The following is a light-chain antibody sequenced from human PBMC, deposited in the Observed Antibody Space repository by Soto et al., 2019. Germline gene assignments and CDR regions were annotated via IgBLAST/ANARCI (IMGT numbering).Light chain of an antibody. V-gene: IGKV3-20*01. CDR3: QQYGSSPRYT. CDR2: GAD. CDR1: QSVRNSY. Sequence: EIVLTQFPDTLSLSPGERATLSCRASQSVRNSYLAWYQQRPGQAPRLLIYGADSRATGIPDRFSDSGSDTDFTLTISRLEPEDFAVYYCQQYGSSPRYTFGQGTKLEI. J-gene: IGKJ2*01.